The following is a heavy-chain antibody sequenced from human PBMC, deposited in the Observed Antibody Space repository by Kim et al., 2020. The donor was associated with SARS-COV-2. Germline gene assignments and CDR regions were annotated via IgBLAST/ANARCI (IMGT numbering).Heavy chain of an antibody. CDR1: GGSFSGYY. CDR3: ARVPRGPDGLLWFGEFSNGYYGLDV. V-gene: IGHV4-34*01. J-gene: IGHJ6*02. Sequence: SETLSLTCAVYGGSFSGYYWSWIRQPPGKGLEWIGEINHIGRTNYNPSLKSRVTISIDTSKNQFSLKLSSVSAADTAVYYCARVPRGPDGLLWFGEFSNGYYGLDVWGQGTTVTVSS. D-gene: IGHD3-10*01. CDR2: INHIGRT.